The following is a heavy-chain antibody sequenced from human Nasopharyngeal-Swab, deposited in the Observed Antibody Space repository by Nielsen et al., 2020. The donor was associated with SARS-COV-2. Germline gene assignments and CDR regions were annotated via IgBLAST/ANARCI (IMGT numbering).Heavy chain of an antibody. CDR1: GGSISSYY. J-gene: IGHJ6*02. Sequence: SGTLSLTCTVSGGSISSYYWSWIRQPPGKGLEWIGYIYYSGSTNYNPSLKSRVTISVDTSKNQFSLKLSSVTAADTAVYYCARDRPAAADSNYYYGMDVWGQGTTVTVSS. CDR3: ARDRPAAADSNYYYGMDV. D-gene: IGHD6-13*01. CDR2: IYYSGST. V-gene: IGHV4-59*01.